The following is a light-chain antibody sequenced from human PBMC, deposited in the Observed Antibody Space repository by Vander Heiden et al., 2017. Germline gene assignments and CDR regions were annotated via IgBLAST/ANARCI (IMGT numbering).Light chain of an antibody. CDR2: IAS. CDR3: QQTYTTPQT. V-gene: IGKV1-39*01. CDR1: QSIGVY. Sequence: DIQMTQSPSSLSASLGDRVTITCWTSQSIGVYLNWYQQKPGKAPNLLIYIASSLQTGVPPRFSGSGSGIDFTLTISSLQPEDSATYYCQQTYTTPQTFGGGTKVEIK. J-gene: IGKJ4*01.